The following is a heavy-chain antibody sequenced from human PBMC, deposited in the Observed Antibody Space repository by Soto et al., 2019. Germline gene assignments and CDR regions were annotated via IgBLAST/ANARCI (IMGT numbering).Heavy chain of an antibody. V-gene: IGHV1-8*01. CDR3: ARMESFGSLNWFDP. CDR2: MNPGSGDT. Sequence: RASVKVSCKASGYTFTNNDVSWVRQATGQGLEWMGWMNPGSGDTGYAQEFQGRVTMTRDISIATAYMELTSLTSEDTAIYYCARMESFGSLNWFDPWGQGTLVTVSS. CDR1: GYTFTNND. J-gene: IGHJ5*02. D-gene: IGHD5-18*01.